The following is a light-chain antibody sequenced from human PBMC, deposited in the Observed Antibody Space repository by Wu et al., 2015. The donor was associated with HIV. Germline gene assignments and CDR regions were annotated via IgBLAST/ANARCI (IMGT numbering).Light chain of an antibody. V-gene: IGKV1-NL1*01. CDR3: QQYYTTPLT. J-gene: IGKJ4*01. CDR2: ATS. CDR1: QSVSSW. Sequence: DIQMTQSPSTLSASVGDRVTITCRASQSVSSWLAWYQQKPGKAPKLLLYATSRLESGVPSRFSGSGSVADYTLTISSLQPEDFVTYYCQQYYTTPLTFGGGTKVEIK.